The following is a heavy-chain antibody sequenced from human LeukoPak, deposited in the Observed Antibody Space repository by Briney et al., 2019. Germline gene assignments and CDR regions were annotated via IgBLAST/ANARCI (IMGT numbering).Heavy chain of an antibody. D-gene: IGHD3-22*01. CDR3: ARVAYYDSSGYYSHFDY. Sequence: ASVKLSCKASGGTFSSYAISWVRQAPGQGLEWMGWISAYNGNTNYAQKLQGRVTMTTDTSTSTDYMELRSLRYDDTAVYYCARVAYYDSSGYYSHFDYWGQGTLVTVSS. V-gene: IGHV1-18*01. CDR2: ISAYNGNT. CDR1: GGTFSSYA. J-gene: IGHJ4*02.